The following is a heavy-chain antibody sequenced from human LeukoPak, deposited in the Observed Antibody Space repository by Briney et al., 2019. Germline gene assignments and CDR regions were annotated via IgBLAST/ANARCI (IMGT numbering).Heavy chain of an antibody. V-gene: IGHV3-9*01. Sequence: GRSLRLSCAASGFTCDDYAMHWVRQAPGKGLEWVSGIHWDSGGIGYADSVKGRFTISRDNAKNSLYLQMNSLRVEDTAFYYCAKASTKSGWYGVGYFDLWGRGILVTVSS. CDR1: GFTCDDYA. CDR2: IHWDSGGI. D-gene: IGHD6-19*01. J-gene: IGHJ2*01. CDR3: AKASTKSGWYGVGYFDL.